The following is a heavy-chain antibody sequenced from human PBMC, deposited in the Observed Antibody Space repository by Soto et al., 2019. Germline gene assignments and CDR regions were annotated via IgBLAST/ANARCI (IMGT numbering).Heavy chain of an antibody. D-gene: IGHD5-12*01. CDR3: ARVRRSYSRYRGKFRWFEP. V-gene: IGHV4-34*01. J-gene: IGHJ5*02. CDR2: INHSGST. CDR1: VGSFSGYY. Sequence: SETLSLTCAFYVGSFSGYYWSWIRQPPGKWLEWIGEINHSGSTNYNPSLKSRVTISVDTSKNQFSLKLSSVTAADTAVYYCARVRRSYSRYRGKFRWFEPWGQGTLVSVSS.